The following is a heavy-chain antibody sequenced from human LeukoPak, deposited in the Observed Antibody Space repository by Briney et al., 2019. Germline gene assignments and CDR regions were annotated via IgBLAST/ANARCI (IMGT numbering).Heavy chain of an antibody. CDR3: ARAGRWFDP. CDR2: IYHSGST. J-gene: IGHJ5*02. Sequence: SETLSLTCTVSGYSISSGYYWGWIRQPPGKGLEWIGSIYHSGSTYYNPSLKSRVTISVDTSKNQFSLKLSSVTAADTAVYYCARAGRWFDPWGQGTLVTVSS. CDR1: GYSISSGYY. V-gene: IGHV4-38-2*02. D-gene: IGHD3-10*01.